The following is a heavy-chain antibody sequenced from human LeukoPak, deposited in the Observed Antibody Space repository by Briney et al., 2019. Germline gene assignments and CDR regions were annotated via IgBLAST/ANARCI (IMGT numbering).Heavy chain of an antibody. CDR3: ISAVQGTTYFDH. CDR2: IYLCDAHA. D-gene: IGHD2/OR15-2a*01. Sequence: GESLKISCKSSGFTISTYWIGGVRQMPGKGLEWLGLIYLCDAHATTSPSSFQGQVTFSADKSISTAYLQWSSLKASDSGMYYCISAVQGTTYFDHWGQGIRVTASS. CDR1: GFTISTYW. V-gene: IGHV5-51*01. J-gene: IGHJ4*02.